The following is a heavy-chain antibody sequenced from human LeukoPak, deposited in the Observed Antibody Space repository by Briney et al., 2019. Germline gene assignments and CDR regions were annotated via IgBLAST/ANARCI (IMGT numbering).Heavy chain of an antibody. Sequence: GSLRLSCAASGFTFSSYWMSWVRQAPGKGLEWVANIKQDGSEKYYVDSVKGRFTISRDNAKNSLYLQMNSLRAEDTAVYYCASDPITIFGVADDYWGQGTLVTVSS. CDR2: IKQDGSEK. V-gene: IGHV3-7*01. CDR1: GFTFSSYW. J-gene: IGHJ4*02. D-gene: IGHD3-3*01. CDR3: ASDPITIFGVADDY.